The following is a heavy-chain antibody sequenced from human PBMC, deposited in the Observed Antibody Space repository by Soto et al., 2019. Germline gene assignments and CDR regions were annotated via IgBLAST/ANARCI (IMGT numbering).Heavy chain of an antibody. CDR1: GYSFTDYF. CDR2: INPDGGTT. V-gene: IGHV1-46*01. Sequence: QVQLVQSGAEVRKPGASVKVSCKASGYSFTDYFVHWVRQAPGQGPEWMGIINPDGGTTGYAQKFQGRVTVTSDASTNTLYMELRGLTSDDTAVYYCASLIGVDVLRDYWGQGTRVTVSS. D-gene: IGHD2-21*01. CDR3: ASLIGVDVLRDY. J-gene: IGHJ4*02.